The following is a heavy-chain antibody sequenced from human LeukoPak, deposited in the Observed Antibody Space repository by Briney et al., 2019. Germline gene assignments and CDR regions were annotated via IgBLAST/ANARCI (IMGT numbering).Heavy chain of an antibody. CDR2: ISGSGGST. V-gene: IGHV3-23*01. J-gene: IGHJ4*02. D-gene: IGHD5-12*01. CDR1: GFTFSSYA. Sequence: GGSLRLSCVASGFTFSSYAMSWVRQAPGKGLEWVSAISGSGGSTYYADSVKGRFTISRDNSKNTLYLQMNSLRAEDTAVYYCAKPWGSGYEFDYWGQGTLVTVSS. CDR3: AKPWGSGYEFDY.